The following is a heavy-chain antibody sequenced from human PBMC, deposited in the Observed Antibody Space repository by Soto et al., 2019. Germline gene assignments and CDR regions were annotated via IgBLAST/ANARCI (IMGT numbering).Heavy chain of an antibody. D-gene: IGHD2-15*01. Sequence: SVKLSWKRSGGTFSSYPMSGVRQPPEQGLEWMGGIIPMFGTANYAQKFQGRVTITADESTSTAYMELSSLRSEDTAVYYCARDSLTPVVVAATGWFDPWGQGTLVTVSS. V-gene: IGHV1-69*13. J-gene: IGHJ5*02. CDR1: GGTFSSYP. CDR2: IIPMFGTA. CDR3: ARDSLTPVVVAATGWFDP.